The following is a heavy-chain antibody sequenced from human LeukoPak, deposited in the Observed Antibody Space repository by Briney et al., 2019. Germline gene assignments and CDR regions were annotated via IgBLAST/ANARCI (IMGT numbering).Heavy chain of an antibody. Sequence: GGSLRLSCAASGFTFSSSGMHWVRQAPGKGPGWVAFDGNSKYYADCVKGRCTISRDNSKETVYLQRNGRRAEDTAVYYCAKEPRGSYSDYWGQGTLVTVSS. V-gene: IGHV3-30*02. CDR2: DGNSK. D-gene: IGHD1-26*01. J-gene: IGHJ4*02. CDR1: GFTFSSSG. CDR3: AKEPRGSYSDY.